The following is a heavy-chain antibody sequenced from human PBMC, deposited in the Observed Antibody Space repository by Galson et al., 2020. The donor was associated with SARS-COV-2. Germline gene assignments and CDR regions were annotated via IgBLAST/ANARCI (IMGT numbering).Heavy chain of an antibody. D-gene: IGHD3-10*01. V-gene: IGHV1-69*13. CDR1: GGTFSSYA. CDR2: NIPIFGTA. CDR3: ARGDGSGSYCDY. J-gene: IGHJ4*02. Sequence: SVKVSCKDSGGTFSSYAISWVRQAPGQGLEWMGGNIPIFGTATYAQKFQGRVTITADESTSTAYMELSSLRSEDTAVYYCARGDGSGSYCDYWGQGTLVTVSS.